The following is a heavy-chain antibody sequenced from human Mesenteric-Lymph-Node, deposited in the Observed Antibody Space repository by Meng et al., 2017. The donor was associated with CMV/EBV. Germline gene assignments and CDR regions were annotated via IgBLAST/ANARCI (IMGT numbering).Heavy chain of an antibody. V-gene: IGHV1-2*02. D-gene: IGHD3-3*01. J-gene: IGHJ4*02. CDR3: ARDLTPPNSDFWSGYYGEGFDY. CDR1: GYTFTGYY. CDR2: INPNSGGT. Sequence: ASVKVSCKASGYTFTGYYMHWVRQAPGQGLEWMGWINPNSGGTNYAQKFQGRVTMTTDTSTSTAYMELRSLRSDDTAVYYCARDLTPPNSDFWSGYYGEGFDYWGQGTLVTVAS.